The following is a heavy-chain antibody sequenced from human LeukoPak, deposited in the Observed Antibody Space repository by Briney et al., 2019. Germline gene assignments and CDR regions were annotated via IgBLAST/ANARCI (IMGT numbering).Heavy chain of an antibody. J-gene: IGHJ5*02. V-gene: IGHV4-59*01. CDR1: GGSISSYY. D-gene: IGHD6-6*01. CDR3: ARLGVRYSTSTWWFDP. Sequence: PSETLSLTCTVSGGSISSYYWTWIRQPPGKGLEWIGSIFYGGTTNYNPSLRSRVTISVDTSKNQLSLKLNSVTPADTAVYYCARLGVRYSTSTWWFDPWGQGTLVTVSS. CDR2: IFYGGTT.